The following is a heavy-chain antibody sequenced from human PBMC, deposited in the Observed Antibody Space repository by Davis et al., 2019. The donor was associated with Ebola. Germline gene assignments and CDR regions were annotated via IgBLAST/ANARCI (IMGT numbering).Heavy chain of an antibody. V-gene: IGHV3-7*01. CDR2: IKEDGSEK. D-gene: IGHD6-19*01. J-gene: IGHJ5*02. CDR3: AKDSGWQMSP. Sequence: GESLKISCAASGFTFSNFYMSWVRQAPGKGLEWVGKIKEDGSEKFYLESVKGRFTISRDNARNSVYLQMNNRRGEDTAVYYCAKDSGWQMSPWGQGTLVTVSS. CDR1: GFTFSNFY.